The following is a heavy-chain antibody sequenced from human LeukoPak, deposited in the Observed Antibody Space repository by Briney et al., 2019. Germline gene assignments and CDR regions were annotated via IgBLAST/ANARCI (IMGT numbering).Heavy chain of an antibody. D-gene: IGHD6-19*01. CDR3: AKVPLSSSGWDREYYFDY. Sequence: GGSLRLSCAASGFTFGPYWMSWVRQAPGKGLEWVANINGDGSEKFYVDSVKGRFTISRDNAKNSLYLQMNSLRAEDTAVYYCAKVPLSSSGWDREYYFDYWGQGTLVTVSS. CDR2: INGDGSEK. J-gene: IGHJ4*02. V-gene: IGHV3-7*01. CDR1: GFTFGPYW.